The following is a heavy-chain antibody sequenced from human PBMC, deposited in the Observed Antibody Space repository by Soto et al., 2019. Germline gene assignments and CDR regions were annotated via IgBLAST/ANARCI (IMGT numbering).Heavy chain of an antibody. CDR3: VRRHVSATGIDWFDP. J-gene: IGHJ5*02. V-gene: IGHV1-3*01. Sequence: ASVKVSCKASGYTFTSYGIHWVGQAPGQRVEWMGWNNAANGDTKYSPKFQGRVTITRDTSASTAYMELRSLRSEDTAVYYCVRRHVSATGIDWFDPWGRGTRFTSPQ. CDR2: NNAANGDT. D-gene: IGHD6-13*01. CDR1: GYTFTSYG.